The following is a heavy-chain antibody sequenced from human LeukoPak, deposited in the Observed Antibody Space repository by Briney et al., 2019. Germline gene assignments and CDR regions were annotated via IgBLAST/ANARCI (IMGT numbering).Heavy chain of an antibody. Sequence: SETLSLTCTVSGDSISSYYWSWIRQPPGKGLEWIGYINDSGSTNSNPSLKSRVTMSVDTSKNQFSLKLSSVTAADTAVYYCTRRGRNNWGEGNDYWGQGTLVTVSS. CDR2: INDSGST. D-gene: IGHD1-1*01. J-gene: IGHJ4*02. CDR1: GDSISSYY. CDR3: TRRGRNNWGEGNDY. V-gene: IGHV4-59*08.